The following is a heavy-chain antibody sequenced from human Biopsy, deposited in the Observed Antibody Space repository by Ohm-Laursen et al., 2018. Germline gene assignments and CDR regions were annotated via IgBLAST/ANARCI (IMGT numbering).Heavy chain of an antibody. CDR2: INHSGRT. J-gene: IGHJ6*02. Sequence: GTLSLTCVVYGESFNGYYWSWIRQTPGKGLEWIGEINHSGRTNYNPSLKRRVTISVDTSKNQFSLKVRSVTAADTAVYYCVRGVDYYDPYHYYALDVWGQGTTVTVSS. V-gene: IGHV4-34*01. D-gene: IGHD3-22*01. CDR1: GESFNGYY. CDR3: VRGVDYYDPYHYYALDV.